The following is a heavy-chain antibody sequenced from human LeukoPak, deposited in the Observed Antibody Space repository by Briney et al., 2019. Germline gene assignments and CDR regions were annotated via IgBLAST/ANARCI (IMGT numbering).Heavy chain of an antibody. D-gene: IGHD3-9*01. CDR1: GGSFSVYY. V-gene: IGHV4-34*01. J-gene: IGHJ5*01. CDR3: ARAPSRYDVLTGYYGGWFDS. CDR2: INHSGSS. Sequence: SETLSLTRAVYGGSFSVYYWSWIRQPPGKGLESHGEINHSGSSNYNPSLKSRVTISVDTSKNQFSLKLSSVTAADMAVYYCARAPSRYDVLTGYYGGWFDSWGQGTLVTVSS.